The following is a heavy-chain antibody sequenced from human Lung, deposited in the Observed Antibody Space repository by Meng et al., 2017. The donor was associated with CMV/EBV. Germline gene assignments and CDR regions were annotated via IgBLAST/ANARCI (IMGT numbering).Heavy chain of an antibody. CDR1: GFSFSDYW. V-gene: IGHV3-7*01. D-gene: IGHD2-15*01. CDR2: IKRDGSEK. CDR3: VTYYADIVLGPFDI. J-gene: IGHJ3*02. Sequence: GGSLRLXCATSGFSFSDYWMAWVRQTPGKGLEWVANIKRDGSEKYYVDSVKGRFTVSRDNAKNSLHLQMRTLRAEDTAVYYCVTYYADIVLGPFDIWGQGKXV.